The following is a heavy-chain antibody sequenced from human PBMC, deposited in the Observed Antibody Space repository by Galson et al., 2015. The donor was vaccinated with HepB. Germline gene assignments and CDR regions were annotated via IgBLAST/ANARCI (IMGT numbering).Heavy chain of an antibody. CDR1: GGTFSTYP. V-gene: IGHV1-69*01. CDR2: ITPISGTA. CDR3: ARGPSSVGAYYFYYYMDV. Sequence: SCKASGGTFSTYPISWVRQAPGQGLEWMGGITPISGTANYAQKFQGRVTITADEFRTTAYMEVSSLRSEDTAVYYCARGPSSVGAYYFYYYMDVWGKGTTVTVSS. D-gene: IGHD3-22*01. J-gene: IGHJ6*03.